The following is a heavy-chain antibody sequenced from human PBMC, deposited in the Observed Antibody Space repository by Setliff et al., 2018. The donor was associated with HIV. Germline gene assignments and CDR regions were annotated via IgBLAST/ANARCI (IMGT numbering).Heavy chain of an antibody. J-gene: IGHJ4*02. CDR1: GFTFSSYW. V-gene: IGHV3-74*01. CDR2: IKGDESRT. D-gene: IGHD6-13*01. CDR3: ARARYMAAAAIFDY. Sequence: PGGSLRLSCAASGFTFSSYWMHWVRQVPGKWLIWVSRIKGDESRTDYAESVKGRFTISRDNAKSTLYLQMNSLRDEDTAVYHCARARYMAAAAIFDYWGQGTLVTVSS.